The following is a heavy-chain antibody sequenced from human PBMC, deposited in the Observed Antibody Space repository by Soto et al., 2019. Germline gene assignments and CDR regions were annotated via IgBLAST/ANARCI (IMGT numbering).Heavy chain of an antibody. V-gene: IGHV1-24*01. J-gene: IGHJ4*02. CDR1: GYTLTELS. D-gene: IGHD3-22*01. Sequence: ASVKVSCKVSGYTLTELSMHLVRQAPGKGLEWMGGFDPEDGETIYAQKFQGRVTMTEDTSTDTAYMELSSLRSEDTAVYYCATDHYYYDSSGWFVYWGQGTLVTVSS. CDR2: FDPEDGET. CDR3: ATDHYYYDSSGWFVY.